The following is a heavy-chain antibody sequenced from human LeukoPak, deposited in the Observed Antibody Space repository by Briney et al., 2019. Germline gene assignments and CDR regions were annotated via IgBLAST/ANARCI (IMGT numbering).Heavy chain of an antibody. CDR1: GFSFSSYG. CDR2: LSYDGSEK. J-gene: IGHJ4*02. D-gene: IGHD6-19*01. CDR3: AKSSSGWYGGFDS. Sequence: AGGSLRLSCAASGFSFSSYGMHWVRQAPGKGLEWVAVLSYDGSEKYYADSVKGRCTISRDNSKNTLYLQMNSLRAEDTAVYYCAKSSSGWYGGFDSWGQGTLVTVSS. V-gene: IGHV3-30*18.